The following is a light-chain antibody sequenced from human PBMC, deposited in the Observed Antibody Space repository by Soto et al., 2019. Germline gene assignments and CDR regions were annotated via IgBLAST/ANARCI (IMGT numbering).Light chain of an antibody. V-gene: IGLV1-47*01. CDR2: RNN. Sequence: QSVLTQPPSASGTPGQRVTISCSGSSSSIGSNYVYWYHQLPGTAPKLVIYRNNQRPSGVPDRISGSKSGTSASLAISGLRSEDEADYYCVAWDDRLSGLVFGRGTKLTVL. CDR3: VAWDDRLSGLV. J-gene: IGLJ2*01. CDR1: SSSIGSNY.